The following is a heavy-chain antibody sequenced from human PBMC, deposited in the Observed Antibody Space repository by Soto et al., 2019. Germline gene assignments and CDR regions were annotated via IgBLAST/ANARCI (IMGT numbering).Heavy chain of an antibody. CDR2: TRNKANSYTT. V-gene: IGHV3-72*01. D-gene: IGHD2-2*01. CDR1: GFTFSAHY. Sequence: ESGGGLVQPGGSLRLSCAASGFTFSAHYMDWVRQAPGKGLEWVGRTRNKANSYTTEYAASVKGRFTISRDDSESSLYLQMNSLNTEDTAVYYCASSLGYCSTTSCHHYYFDFWGQGTLVTVSS. CDR3: ASSLGYCSTTSCHHYYFDF. J-gene: IGHJ4*02.